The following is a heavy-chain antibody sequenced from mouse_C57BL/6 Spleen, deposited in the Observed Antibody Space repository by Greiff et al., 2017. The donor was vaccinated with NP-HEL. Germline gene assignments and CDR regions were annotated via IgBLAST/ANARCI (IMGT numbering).Heavy chain of an antibody. CDR3: ARGTAQHFDV. D-gene: IGHD3-2*02. CDR2: IYPGDGDT. V-gene: IGHV1-82*01. CDR1: GYAFSSSW. J-gene: IGHJ1*03. Sequence: QVQLKESGPELVKPGASVKISCKASGYAFSSSWMNWVKQRPGKGLEWIGRIYPGDGDTNYNGKFKGKATLTADKSSSTAYMQLSSLTSEDSAVYCCARGTAQHFDVWGTGTTVTVSS.